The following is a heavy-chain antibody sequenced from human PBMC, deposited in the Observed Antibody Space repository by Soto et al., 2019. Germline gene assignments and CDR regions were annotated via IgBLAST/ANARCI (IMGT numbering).Heavy chain of an antibody. D-gene: IGHD5-18*01. CDR1: GGTSSNYA. CDR3: ARYHSGGPSNTALRF. J-gene: IGHJ4*02. V-gene: IGHV1-69*18. Sequence: QVQLVQSGAAVKKPGSSVKVSCKASGGTSSNYAVTWMRQAPGQGLEWVGTFIPVFAAAKYAQQFQGRVTMTADESTRTVYMELSSLRSEDTAVFYCARYHSGGPSNTALRFWGQGNLVTVSS. CDR2: FIPVFAAA.